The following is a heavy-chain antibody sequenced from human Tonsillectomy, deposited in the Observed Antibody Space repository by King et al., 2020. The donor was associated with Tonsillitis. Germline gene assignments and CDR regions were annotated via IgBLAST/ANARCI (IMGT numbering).Heavy chain of an antibody. J-gene: IGHJ5*02. V-gene: IGHV4-34*01. CDR2: INHSGST. D-gene: IGHD3-22*01. CDR1: GGSFSGYY. Sequence: VQLQQWGAGLLKPSETLSLTCAVYGGSFSGYYWSWIRQPPGKGLEWIGEINHSGSTNYNPSLKSRVTVSVDTSKNQFSLKLSSVTAADTAVYCCARVLKGYYYDSRSFDPWGQGPLVTVSS. CDR3: ARVLKGYYYDSRSFDP.